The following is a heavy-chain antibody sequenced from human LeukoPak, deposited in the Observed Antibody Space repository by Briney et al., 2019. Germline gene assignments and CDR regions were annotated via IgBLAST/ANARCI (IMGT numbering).Heavy chain of an antibody. V-gene: IGHV1-2*02. CDR2: INPNSGGT. CDR3: ASGEGYYSSTSCYPFDY. J-gene: IGHJ4*02. Sequence: ASVKVSCKASGYTFTGYYMHWVRQAPGQGLEWMGWINPNSGGTKYAQKFQGRVTMTRDASISTAYMELSRLRSDDTAVYYCASGEGYYSSTSCYPFDYWGQGTLVTVSS. D-gene: IGHD2-2*01. CDR1: GYTFTGYY.